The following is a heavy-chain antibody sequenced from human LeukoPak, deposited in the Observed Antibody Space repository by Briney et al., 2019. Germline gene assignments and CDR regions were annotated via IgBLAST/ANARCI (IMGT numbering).Heavy chain of an antibody. Sequence: GGSLRLSCAASGFTFSSYWMSWVRQAPGKGLEWVANIKQDGSEKYYVDSVKGRFAISRDNAKNSLYLQMNSLRAEDTALYYCAKIGPGDAFDIWGQGTMVTVSS. CDR3: AKIGPGDAFDI. V-gene: IGHV3-7*03. J-gene: IGHJ3*02. CDR1: GFTFSSYW. CDR2: IKQDGSEK.